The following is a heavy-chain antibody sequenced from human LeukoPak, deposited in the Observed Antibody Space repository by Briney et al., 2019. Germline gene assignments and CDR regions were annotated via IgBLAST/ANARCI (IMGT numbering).Heavy chain of an antibody. CDR1: GFTFTNAW. V-gene: IGHV3-15*01. CDR3: QGGRF. CDR2: IKSKTDGGTT. Sequence: NTGGSLRLSCSASGFTFTNAWMSWVRQAPGKGLEWVGRIKSKTDGGTTDYAAPVKGRFSISRDDSKNTLYLQMNSLKSEDTAVYYCQGGRFWGQGTLVTVSS. D-gene: IGHD1-26*01. J-gene: IGHJ4*02.